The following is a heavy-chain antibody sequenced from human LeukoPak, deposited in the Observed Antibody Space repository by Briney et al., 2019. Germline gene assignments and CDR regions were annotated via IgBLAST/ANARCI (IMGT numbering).Heavy chain of an antibody. D-gene: IGHD3-3*01. Sequence: ASVKVSCKASGCTFTGYYMHWVRQAPGQGLEWMGWINPNSGYTNYAQKFQGRVTMTRDTSINTAYMGLSRLRSDDTALYYCARGPPEFLRFLDWNSPLDYWGQGTLVTVSS. V-gene: IGHV1-2*02. CDR2: INPNSGYT. CDR3: ARGPPEFLRFLDWNSPLDY. J-gene: IGHJ4*02. CDR1: GCTFTGYY.